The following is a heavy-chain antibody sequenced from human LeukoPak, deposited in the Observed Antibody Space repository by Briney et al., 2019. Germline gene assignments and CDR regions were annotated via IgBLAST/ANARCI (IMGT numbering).Heavy chain of an antibody. D-gene: IGHD2-15*01. Sequence: SETLSLTCTVSGNSISSGDYYWGWIRLPPGKGLQWIGSIHYSGSTNYNPSLKSRVTISVDTSKNQFSLKLSSVTAADTAVYYCARGYCSGGSCYSYYYYNYMDVWGKGTTVTVSS. CDR1: GNSISSGDYY. V-gene: IGHV4-39*07. CDR2: IHYSGST. CDR3: ARGYCSGGSCYSYYYYNYMDV. J-gene: IGHJ6*03.